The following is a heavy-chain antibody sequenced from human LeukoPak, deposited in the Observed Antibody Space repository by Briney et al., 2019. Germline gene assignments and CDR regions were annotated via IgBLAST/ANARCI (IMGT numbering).Heavy chain of an antibody. CDR1: GFTFRIYD. Sequence: GGSLRLSCAASGFTFRIYDMHWVRQATGKGLEWVSGIGTAGEIYYPGSVKGRFTISRENAKNSLYLQMNSLRAGDTAVYHCARAAYSSTWYSRYFDLWGRGTLVTVSS. J-gene: IGHJ2*01. CDR2: IGTAGEI. D-gene: IGHD6-13*01. V-gene: IGHV3-13*01. CDR3: ARAAYSSTWYSRYFDL.